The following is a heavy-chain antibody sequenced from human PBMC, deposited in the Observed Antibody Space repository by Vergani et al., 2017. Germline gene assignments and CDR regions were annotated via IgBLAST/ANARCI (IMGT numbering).Heavy chain of an antibody. J-gene: IGHJ5*02. D-gene: IGHD2-2*01. V-gene: IGHV4-39*01. Sequence: QLQLQESGPGLVKPSETLSLTCTVSGGSISSSSYYWGWIRQPPGKGLEWIGSIYYSGSPYYNPSLKSRVTISVDTSKNQFSLKLSSVTAADTAVYYCARLMVVLVQAATRWFDPWGQGTLVTVSA. CDR3: ARLMVVLVQAATRWFDP. CDR2: IYYSGSP. CDR1: GGSISSSSYY.